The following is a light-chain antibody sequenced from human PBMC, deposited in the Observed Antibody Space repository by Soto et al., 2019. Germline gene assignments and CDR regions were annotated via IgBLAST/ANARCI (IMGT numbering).Light chain of an antibody. CDR1: QSVSSSY. J-gene: IGKJ5*01. CDR3: QQYGSSPLIT. Sequence: EIVLTQAPGTLSLSPGERATLSCRASQSVSSSYLAWYQQKPGQAPKVLIYRAASRATGIPDRFSGSGSGTDFTLTISRLEPEDYAVYYCQQYGSSPLITFGQGTRLEI. V-gene: IGKV3-20*01. CDR2: RAA.